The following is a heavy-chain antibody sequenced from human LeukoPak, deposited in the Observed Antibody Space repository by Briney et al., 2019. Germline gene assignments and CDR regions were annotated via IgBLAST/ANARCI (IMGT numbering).Heavy chain of an antibody. Sequence: SETLSLTCTVSGGSISSHYWIWIRQPPGKGLEWIGYIYYSGSTNYNPSLKSRVTISVDTSKNQFSLKLSSVTAADTAVYYCARGRTYYDFWSGYPYNWFDPWGQGTLVTVSS. CDR3: ARGRTYYDFWSGYPYNWFDP. CDR1: GGSISSHY. V-gene: IGHV4-59*11. D-gene: IGHD3-3*01. J-gene: IGHJ5*02. CDR2: IYYSGST.